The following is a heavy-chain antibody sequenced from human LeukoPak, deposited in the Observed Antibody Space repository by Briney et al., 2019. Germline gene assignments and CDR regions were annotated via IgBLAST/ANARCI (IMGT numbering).Heavy chain of an antibody. CDR1: GFTFSSYA. Sequence: GGSLRLSCAASGFTFSSYAMHWVRQAPGKGLEWVAVISYDGSNKYYADSVKGRFTISRDNYKNTLYLQMNSLRAEDTAVYYCARDEGWYWGQGTLVTVSS. CDR2: ISYDGSNK. V-gene: IGHV3-30-3*01. CDR3: ARDEGWY. D-gene: IGHD5-24*01. J-gene: IGHJ4*02.